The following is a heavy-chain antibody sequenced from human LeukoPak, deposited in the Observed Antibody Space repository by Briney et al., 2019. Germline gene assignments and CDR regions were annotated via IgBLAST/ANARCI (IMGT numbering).Heavy chain of an antibody. J-gene: IGHJ4*02. CDR2: IYHSGST. V-gene: IGHV4-4*02. CDR1: GGSISSSNW. Sequence: PSETLSLTCAVSGGSISSSNWWSWVRQLPGKGLEWIGEIYHSGSTNYNPSLKSRVTISVDKSKNQFSLKLSSVTAADTAVYYCARALWFGETRLDYWGQGTLVTVSS. D-gene: IGHD3-10*01. CDR3: ARALWFGETRLDY.